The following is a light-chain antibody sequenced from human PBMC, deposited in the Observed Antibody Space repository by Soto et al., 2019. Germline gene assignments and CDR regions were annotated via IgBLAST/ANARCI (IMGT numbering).Light chain of an antibody. CDR2: GAS. CDR3: QQCDTSPWA. J-gene: IGKJ1*01. Sequence: EIVLTQSPGTLSLSPGERATLSCRASQSVSSTYLAWYQQKPGQAPRVLIYGASSRATGIPDRCSGSGSGTDFTLTISRLEPEDFAVYYCQQCDTSPWAFCQGTKVEIK. V-gene: IGKV3-20*01. CDR1: QSVSSTY.